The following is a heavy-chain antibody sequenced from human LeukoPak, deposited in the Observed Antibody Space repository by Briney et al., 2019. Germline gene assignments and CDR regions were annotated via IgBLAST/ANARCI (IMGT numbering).Heavy chain of an antibody. CDR3: ARVGGATGYYFDS. CDR1: GFTFDDYG. Sequence: GGSLRHSCAASGFTFDDYGMSWVRQTPGKGLEWVSGINWNGDSTGYADSVKGRFIISRDNAKNSLYLQMNSLRAEDTAFYYCARVGGATGYYFDSWGQGTLVTVSS. J-gene: IGHJ4*02. V-gene: IGHV3-20*04. CDR2: INWNGDST. D-gene: IGHD3-16*01.